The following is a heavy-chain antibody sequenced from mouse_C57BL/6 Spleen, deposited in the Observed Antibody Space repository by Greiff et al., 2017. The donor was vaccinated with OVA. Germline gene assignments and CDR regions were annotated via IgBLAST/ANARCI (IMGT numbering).Heavy chain of an antibody. CDR1: GYSFTSYY. CDR3: ARGGGFITTVEGAMDY. CDR2: IYPGSGNT. J-gene: IGHJ4*01. D-gene: IGHD1-1*01. V-gene: IGHV1-66*01. Sequence: QVQLKESGPELVKPGASVKISCKASGYSFTSYYIHWVKQRPGQGLEWIGRIYPGSGNTKYNEKFKGKATLTADTSSSTAYMQLSSLTPEDSAVYYCARGGGFITTVEGAMDYWGQGTSVTVSS.